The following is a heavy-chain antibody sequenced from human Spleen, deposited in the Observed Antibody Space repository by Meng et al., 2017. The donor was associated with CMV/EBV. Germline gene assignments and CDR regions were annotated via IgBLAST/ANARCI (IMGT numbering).Heavy chain of an antibody. Sequence: GESLKISCAASGFTFNNYSMNWVRQAPGKGLQWLSYISSSSTTIFYADSVKGRFTITRDNAKNSLYLQMNSLRAEDTAVYCCARVSGYCSTNICQWVGGEGHYYYGMDVWGQGTTVTVSS. V-gene: IGHV3-48*04. CDR1: GFTFNNYS. J-gene: IGHJ6*02. D-gene: IGHD2-2*01. CDR3: ARVSGYCSTNICQWVGGEGHYYYGMDV. CDR2: ISSSSTTI.